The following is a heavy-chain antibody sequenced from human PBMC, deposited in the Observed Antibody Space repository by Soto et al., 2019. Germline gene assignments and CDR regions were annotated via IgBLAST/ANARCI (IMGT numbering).Heavy chain of an antibody. CDR2: INPSGGST. Sequence: QVQLVQSGAEVKKPGASVKVSCKASGYTFTSYYMRWVRQAPGQGLEWMGIINPSGGSTSYAQKFQGRVTMTRDTSTSTVYMELSSLRSEDTAVYYCARGKKGTFWSGYSGWFDPWGQGTLVTVSS. CDR3: ARGKKGTFWSGYSGWFDP. D-gene: IGHD3-3*01. J-gene: IGHJ5*02. V-gene: IGHV1-46*01. CDR1: GYTFTSYY.